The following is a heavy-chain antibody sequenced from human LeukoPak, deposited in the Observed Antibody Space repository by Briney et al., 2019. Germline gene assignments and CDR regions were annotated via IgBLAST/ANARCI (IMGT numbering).Heavy chain of an antibody. CDR3: AKDISSGWEPHFDY. CDR2: ISSGGST. J-gene: IGHJ4*02. Sequence: PGGSLRLSCAASGFTVSSDYMGWVRQAPEKGLEWVTLISSGGSTYYADSLKGRFTISRDNAKNSLYLQMNSLRAEDTALYYCAKDISSGWEPHFDYWGQGTLVTVSS. CDR1: GFTVSSDY. D-gene: IGHD6-19*01. V-gene: IGHV3-53*05.